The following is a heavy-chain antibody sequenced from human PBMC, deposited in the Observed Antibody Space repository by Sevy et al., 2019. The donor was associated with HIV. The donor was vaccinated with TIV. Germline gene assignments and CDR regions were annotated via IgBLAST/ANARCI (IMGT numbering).Heavy chain of an antibody. D-gene: IGHD6-19*01. Sequence: ASVKVSCKASGYTFTSYDINWVRQATGQGLEWMGWMNPNSGNTGYAQKLQGRVTMTRNTSISTAYMELSSLRSEDTAVYYCARGAVDSQGEDYWGQGTLVTVSS. CDR2: MNPNSGNT. V-gene: IGHV1-8*01. CDR1: GYTFTSYD. J-gene: IGHJ4*02. CDR3: ARGAVDSQGEDY.